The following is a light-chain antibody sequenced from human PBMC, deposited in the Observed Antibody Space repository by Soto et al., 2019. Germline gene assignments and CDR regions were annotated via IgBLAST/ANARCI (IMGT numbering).Light chain of an antibody. CDR2: GAS. CDR1: QGISTY. CDR3: QQLNSDWYA. Sequence: DIQLTQSPSFLSASVGDRVTITCRASQGISTYLAWYLQRPGKAPKLLIYGASTLQSEVPSRFSGSGSGTEFTLTISSLQPEDFGTYYCQQLNSDWYAFGQGTKLEIK. J-gene: IGKJ2*01. V-gene: IGKV1-9*01.